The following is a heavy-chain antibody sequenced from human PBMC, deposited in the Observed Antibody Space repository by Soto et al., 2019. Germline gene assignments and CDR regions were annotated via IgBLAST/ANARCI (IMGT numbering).Heavy chain of an antibody. CDR2: VSTNGGTS. D-gene: IGHD5-12*01. CDR1: GFTFSIYA. CDR3: VKDRAPRDGYKTQPGS. J-gene: IGHJ5*02. V-gene: IGHV3-64D*06. Sequence: RWSLRLSCSASGFTFSIYAMHWCRQAPGKGLEYVSAVSTNGGTSYYADSVKGRFTISRDNSRNTLYLQMNSLRPEDTAVYYCVKDRAPRDGYKTQPGSWGLGTLVTVSS.